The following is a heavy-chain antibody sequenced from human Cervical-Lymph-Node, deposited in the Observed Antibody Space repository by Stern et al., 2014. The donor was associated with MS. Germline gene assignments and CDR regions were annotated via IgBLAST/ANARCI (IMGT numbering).Heavy chain of an antibody. J-gene: IGHJ5*02. CDR2: IYHRGST. CDR3: ARLGCSSTSCYVFVRNWFDP. V-gene: IGHV4-4*02. CDR1: GGSISSSNW. D-gene: IGHD2-2*01. Sequence: VQLVESGPGLVKPSGTLSLTCAVSGGSISSSNWWSWVRQPPGKGLEWIGEIYHRGSTNYKPSLKSRVTISVDKSKNQFSLKLSSVTAADTAVYYCARLGCSSTSCYVFVRNWFDPWGQGTLVTVSS.